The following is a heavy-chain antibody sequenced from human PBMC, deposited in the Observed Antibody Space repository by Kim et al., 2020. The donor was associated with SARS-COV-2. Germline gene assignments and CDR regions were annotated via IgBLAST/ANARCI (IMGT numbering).Heavy chain of an antibody. D-gene: IGHD3-22*01. J-gene: IGHJ4*02. Sequence: SVKGRFTISRDNAKNSLYLQMSSLRAEDTAVYYCARYYYDSSGYFIFDYWGQGTLVTVSS. CDR3: ARYYYDSSGYFIFDY. V-gene: IGHV3-48*03.